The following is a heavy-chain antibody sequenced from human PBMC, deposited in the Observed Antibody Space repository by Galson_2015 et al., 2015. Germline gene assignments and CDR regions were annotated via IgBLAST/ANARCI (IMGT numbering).Heavy chain of an antibody. Sequence: LRLSCAASGISFSSYWMSWVRQPPGKGLGWGASIKQDGGGKYYLDSVKGRFTISRDNAQNSLYLQMNSLRVEDATVYYCARGAFPTTVVTPYGYFDLWGRGTLVAVSS. J-gene: IGHJ2*01. V-gene: IGHV3-7*04. CDR3: ARGAFPTTVVTPYGYFDL. CDR2: IKQDGGGK. CDR1: GISFSSYW. D-gene: IGHD4-23*01.